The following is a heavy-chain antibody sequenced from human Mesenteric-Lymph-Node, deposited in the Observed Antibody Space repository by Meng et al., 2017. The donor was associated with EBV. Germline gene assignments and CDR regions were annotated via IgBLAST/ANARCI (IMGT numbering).Heavy chain of an antibody. CDR1: RGPFTSSHS. Sequence: HLQLQDSGAGLVKFSETLSLTCRVSRGPFTSSHSWGWIRQPPGKGLEWIGTFYYTGDPTYNPSLKSRVPISAVASRNLFFLTLSSVTAADTAVYYCARHGGRFDWPYVDWGPGTLVTVSS. J-gene: IGHJ4*02. D-gene: IGHD3-9*01. CDR3: ARHGGRFDWPYVD. CDR2: FYYTGDP. V-gene: IGHV4-39*01.